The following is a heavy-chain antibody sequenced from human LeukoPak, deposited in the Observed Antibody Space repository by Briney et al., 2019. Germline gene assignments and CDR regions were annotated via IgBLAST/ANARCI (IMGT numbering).Heavy chain of an antibody. J-gene: IGHJ3*02. V-gene: IGHV5-51*01. CDR2: IYPGDSDT. CDR1: GYSFTSYW. CDR3: ARHLLSSYYDSSGYYYEAFDI. Sequence: GESLKISCKGSGYSFTSYWIGWVRQMPGKGLEWMGIIYPGDSDTRYSPSFQGQVTISADKSISTAYLQWSSLKASDTAMYYCARHLLSSYYDSSGYYYEAFDIWSQGTMVTVSS. D-gene: IGHD3-22*01.